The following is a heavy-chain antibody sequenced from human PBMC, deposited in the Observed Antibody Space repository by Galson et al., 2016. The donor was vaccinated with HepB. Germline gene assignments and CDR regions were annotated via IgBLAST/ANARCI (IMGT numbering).Heavy chain of an antibody. V-gene: IGHV1-69*13. J-gene: IGHJ4*02. Sequence: SVKVSCKASGGTFSRYAINWVRQAPGQGLEWMGGIIPAFRMANYAQKFQGRVTITADESTSTAYMELRSLRSADSAVYYCARWAASATELWSGPFDSWGQGTLVTVSS. CDR1: GGTFSRYA. CDR3: ARWAASATELWSGPFDS. D-gene: IGHD3-16*01. CDR2: IIPAFRMA.